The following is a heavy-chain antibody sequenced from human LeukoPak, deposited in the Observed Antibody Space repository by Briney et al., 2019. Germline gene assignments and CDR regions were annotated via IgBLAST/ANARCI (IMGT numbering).Heavy chain of an antibody. J-gene: IGHJ4*02. Sequence: GRSLRLSCAASGFTSSSYGMHWVRQAPGKGLEWVAVISYDGSNKYYADSVKGRFTISRDNSKNTLYLQMNSLRAEDTAVYYCAKGELPFDYWGQGTLVTVSS. CDR2: ISYDGSNK. CDR3: AKGELPFDY. CDR1: GFTSSSYG. V-gene: IGHV3-30*18. D-gene: IGHD1-26*01.